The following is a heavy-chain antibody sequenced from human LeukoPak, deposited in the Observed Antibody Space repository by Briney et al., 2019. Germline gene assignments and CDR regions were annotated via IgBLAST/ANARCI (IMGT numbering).Heavy chain of an antibody. CDR3: ARGVPGY. CDR2: INHSGGT. CDR1: GGSFSDYS. Sequence: TSETLSLTCSVYGGSFSDYSWSWVRQPQGKGLEWVGEINHSGGTNYNPSLKSRATISIDTSKNQFFLKLTSVTAADTAVYYCARGVPGYWGQGTLVTVSS. J-gene: IGHJ4*02. V-gene: IGHV4-34*01. D-gene: IGHD2-2*01.